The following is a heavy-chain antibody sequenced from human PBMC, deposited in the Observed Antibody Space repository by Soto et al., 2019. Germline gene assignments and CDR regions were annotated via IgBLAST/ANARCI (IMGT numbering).Heavy chain of an antibody. CDR1: GGIFSTYA. CDR3: ARDRDDYGSGNYYNRIDF. V-gene: IGHV1-69*01. D-gene: IGHD3-10*01. J-gene: IGHJ4*02. CDR2: IIPIFGTP. Sequence: VQLVQSGAEVKKPGSSVKVSCKASGGIFSTYAISWLRQAPGQGLEWMGGIIPIFGTPNYAQRFQGRATITADESTSTDYMELSRLRSEDTAVYYCARDRDDYGSGNYYNRIDFWGQGTLVTVSS.